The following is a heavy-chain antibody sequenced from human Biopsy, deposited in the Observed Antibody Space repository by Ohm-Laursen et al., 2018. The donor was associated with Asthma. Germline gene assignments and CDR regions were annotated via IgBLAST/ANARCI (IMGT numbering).Heavy chain of an antibody. CDR1: GYNFISFA. Sequence: VASVKVSCKASGYNFISFAIHWVRQAPGQRLEWMGWVNTGNGDTKYSQKFQGRVTITRDTSASTAYMDLSSLRSEDTAVYYCARTYFDFLTGQVHDAFAMWGQGTMVTVSS. D-gene: IGHD3-9*01. J-gene: IGHJ3*02. CDR3: ARTYFDFLTGQVHDAFAM. CDR2: VNTGNGDT. V-gene: IGHV1-3*04.